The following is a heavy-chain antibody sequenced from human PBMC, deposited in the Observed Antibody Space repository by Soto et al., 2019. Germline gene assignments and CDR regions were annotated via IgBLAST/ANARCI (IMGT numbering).Heavy chain of an antibody. J-gene: IGHJ4*02. D-gene: IGHD3-10*01. CDR1: GGSISSYY. V-gene: IGHV4-59*01. Sequence: SETLSLTCTVSGGSISSYYWSWIRQPPGKGLEWIGYIYYSGSTNYNPSLKSRVTISVDTSKNQFSLKLSSVTAEDTAVYYCATSYGNAWFTYWGQGTQVTVSS. CDR3: ATSYGNAWFTY. CDR2: IYYSGST.